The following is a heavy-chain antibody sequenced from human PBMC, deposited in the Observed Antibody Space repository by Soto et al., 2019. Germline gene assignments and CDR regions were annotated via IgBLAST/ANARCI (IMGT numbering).Heavy chain of an antibody. J-gene: IGHJ6*02. CDR1: SGPSSSHN. V-gene: IGHV4-59*08. Sequence: QVQLQQSGPGLVKPSETLSLTCTVSSGPSSSHNWGWIRQSPGRGLEWIGYVYNTGGTSNNPSLKSRVTISADTSANHISLTLSSVTAADTAIYYCVRQGIGNLHGLVDVWGQGTTISV. CDR3: VRQGIGNLHGLVDV. D-gene: IGHD1-1*01. CDR2: VYNTGGT.